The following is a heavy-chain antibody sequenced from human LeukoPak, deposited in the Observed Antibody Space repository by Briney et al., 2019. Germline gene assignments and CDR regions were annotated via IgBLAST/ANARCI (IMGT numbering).Heavy chain of an antibody. Sequence: GGSLRLSCAASGFIFRSYWMSWVRQAPGKGLEWVANIKPDGSDKYYVDSVKGRFTISRDNAKNSLYLQMNSLRAEDTAVYYCAKGAYGSGSYFDYWGQGTLVTVSS. V-gene: IGHV3-7*03. CDR2: IKPDGSDK. J-gene: IGHJ4*02. CDR3: AKGAYGSGSYFDY. D-gene: IGHD3-10*01. CDR1: GFIFRSYW.